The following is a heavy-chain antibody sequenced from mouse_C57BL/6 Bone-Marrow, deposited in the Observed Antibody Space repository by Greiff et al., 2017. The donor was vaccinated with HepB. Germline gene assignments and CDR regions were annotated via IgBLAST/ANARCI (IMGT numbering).Heavy chain of an antibody. CDR3: ARHDYAFDY. D-gene: IGHD2-4*01. J-gene: IGHJ2*01. Sequence: DVQLQESGGGLVQPGGSLKLSCAASGFTFSDYYMYWVRQTPEKRLEWVAYISNGGGSTYYPDTVKGRFTISRDNAKNTLYLQMSRLKSEDTAMYYGARHDYAFDYWGQGTTLTVSS. CDR2: ISNGGGST. V-gene: IGHV5-12*01. CDR1: GFTFSDYY.